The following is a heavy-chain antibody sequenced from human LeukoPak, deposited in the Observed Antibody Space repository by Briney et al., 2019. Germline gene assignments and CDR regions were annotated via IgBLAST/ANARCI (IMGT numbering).Heavy chain of an antibody. J-gene: IGHJ4*02. CDR2: IYYSGST. Sequence: SQTLSLTCTVSGGSISSGGYYWSWIRQHPGKGLEWIGYIYYSGSTYYNPSLKSRVTISVDTSKNQFSLKLSSVTAADTAVYYCARDIGQDGYLRFDYWGRGTLVTVSS. CDR3: ARDIGQDGYLRFDY. D-gene: IGHD5-24*01. V-gene: IGHV4-31*03. CDR1: GGSISSGGYY.